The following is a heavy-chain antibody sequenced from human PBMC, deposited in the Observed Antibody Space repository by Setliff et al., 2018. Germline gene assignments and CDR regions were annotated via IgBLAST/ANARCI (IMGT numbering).Heavy chain of an antibody. CDR2: IYTSGST. J-gene: IGHJ2*01. CDR1: GYSISSGHY. CDR3: ARKREGRGGYFDL. Sequence: PSETLSLTCTVSGYSISSGHYWGWIRQPPGKGLEWIGRIYTSGSTNYNPSLKSRVTMSLDTSKNQFSLKLSSVPAADTAVYYCARKREGRGGYFDLWGRGTLVTVSS. V-gene: IGHV4-38-2*02. D-gene: IGHD3-16*01.